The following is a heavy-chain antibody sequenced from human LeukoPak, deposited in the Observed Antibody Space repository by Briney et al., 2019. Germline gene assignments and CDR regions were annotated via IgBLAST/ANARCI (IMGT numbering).Heavy chain of an antibody. J-gene: IGHJ4*02. V-gene: IGHV3-7*03. Sequence: GGSLTLSCVASGFTCGKFRMRWLRQAPGMGLEWVANIKLDGSEKNYVDSVKGRFTISRDNTKNSLYLQMNSLRVEDTAVFYCARDQYDTWSRRGNFDSWGQGTLVTVSS. CDR3: ARDQYDTWSRRGNFDS. CDR2: IKLDGSEK. CDR1: GFTCGKFR. D-gene: IGHD3-3*01.